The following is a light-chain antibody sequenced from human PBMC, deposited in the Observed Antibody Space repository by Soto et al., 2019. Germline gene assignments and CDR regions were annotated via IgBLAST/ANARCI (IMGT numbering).Light chain of an antibody. CDR3: QTWDSSASYV. V-gene: IGLV3-1*01. Sequence: SYELTQPPSVSVSPGHTATIPCSGDKLGDKYACWYQQKPGQSPVLVIYENNKRPSGIPERFSGSNSGNTATLTISGTQTMDEADYYCQTWDSSASYVFGTGTKVTVL. CDR2: ENN. J-gene: IGLJ1*01. CDR1: KLGDKY.